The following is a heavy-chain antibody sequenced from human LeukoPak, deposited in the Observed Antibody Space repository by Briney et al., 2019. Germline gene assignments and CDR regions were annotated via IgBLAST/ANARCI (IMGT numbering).Heavy chain of an antibody. J-gene: IGHJ4*02. Sequence: SETLSLTCAVYGGSFSGYYWSWIRQPPGKGLEWIGEINHSGSTNYNPSLKSRVTISVDTSKNQFSLKLSSVTAADTAVYYCARRYDFWSGYYRFYFDYWGQGTLVTVSS. CDR2: INHSGST. CDR1: GGSFSGYY. V-gene: IGHV4-34*01. D-gene: IGHD3-3*01. CDR3: ARRYDFWSGYYRFYFDY.